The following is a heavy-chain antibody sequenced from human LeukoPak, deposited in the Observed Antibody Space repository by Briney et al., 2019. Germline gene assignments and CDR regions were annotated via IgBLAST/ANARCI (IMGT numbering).Heavy chain of an antibody. CDR2: FDPEDGET. J-gene: IGHJ6*02. Sequence: ASVKVSCKVSGYTLTELSMHWVRRAPGKGLEWMGGFDPEDGETIYAQKFQGRVTMTEDTSTDTAYMELSSLRSEDTAVYYRATGGVPAAISYYYYGMDVWGQGTTVTVSS. CDR1: GYTLTELS. D-gene: IGHD2-2*01. V-gene: IGHV1-24*01. CDR3: ATGGVPAAISYYYYGMDV.